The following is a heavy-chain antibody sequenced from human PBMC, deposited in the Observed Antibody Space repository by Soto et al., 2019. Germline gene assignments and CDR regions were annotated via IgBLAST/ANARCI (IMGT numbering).Heavy chain of an antibody. Sequence: SETLSLTCTVSGGSINTFYWSWVRQPAGKGLEWIGRIFSSGSTSFNPSLEGRVAMSVDTSKNHFSLNLSSVTAADMAVYYCAREGSYSAYNFAHGIQLWSFDFWGQGALVTVSS. V-gene: IGHV4-4*07. D-gene: IGHD5-12*01. CDR2: IFSSGST. CDR3: AREGSYSAYNFAHGIQLWSFDF. CDR1: GGSINTFY. J-gene: IGHJ4*02.